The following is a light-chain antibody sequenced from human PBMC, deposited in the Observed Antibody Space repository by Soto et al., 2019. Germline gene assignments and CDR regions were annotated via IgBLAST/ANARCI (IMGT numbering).Light chain of an antibody. J-gene: IGLJ3*02. CDR3: QSYDSSLRGWV. CDR1: SSNIGANYD. V-gene: IGLV1-40*01. CDR2: GDS. Sequence: QSVLTQPPSVSGAPGQRVTISCTGSSSNIGANYDVHWCQPLPGTAPKLLISGDSNRPSGVPDRFSGSKSGTSASLGITGLQAEDEADYYCQSYDSSLRGWVFGGGTKLTVL.